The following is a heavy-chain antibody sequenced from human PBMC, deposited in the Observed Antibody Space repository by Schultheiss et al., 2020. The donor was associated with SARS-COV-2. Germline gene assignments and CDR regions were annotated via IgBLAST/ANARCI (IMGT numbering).Heavy chain of an antibody. V-gene: IGHV3-7*03. CDR1: GFTFSSYW. CDR3: ARGGGGGVRYFD. Sequence: GGSLRLSCAASGFTFSSYWMSWVRQAPGKGLEWVANIKQDGSEKYYVDSVKGRFTISRDNAKNTLYLQMSSLRAEDTAVYYCARGGGGGVRYFDWGQGTLVTVSS. CDR2: IKQDGSEK. D-gene: IGHD3-9*01. J-gene: IGHJ4*02.